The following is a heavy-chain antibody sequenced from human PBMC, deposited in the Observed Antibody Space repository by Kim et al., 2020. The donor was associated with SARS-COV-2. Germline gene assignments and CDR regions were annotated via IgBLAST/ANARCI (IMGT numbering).Heavy chain of an antibody. CDR3: ATESYRSGWLDP. D-gene: IGHD6-19*01. Sequence: YAQEFQGGVTITADESTRQAYMELSSLRSEDTAVYYCATESYRSGWLDPWGQGTLVTVSS. J-gene: IGHJ5*02. V-gene: IGHV1-69*01.